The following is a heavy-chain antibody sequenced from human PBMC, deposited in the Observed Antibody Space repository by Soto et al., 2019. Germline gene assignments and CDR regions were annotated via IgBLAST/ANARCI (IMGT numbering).Heavy chain of an antibody. Sequence: GASQKLSWEASGYSFTRYWNWWVRQMPGKGPVWMGRLSPRDSDTNCRPTVQGHVTLSAHKTISTAYLPWSSLKASDTAMYYCARPTNDDSVTGYPVPSMGFWGRGTRVTVAS. CDR2: LSPRDSDT. CDR3: ARPTNDDSVTGYPVPSMGF. D-gene: IGHD3-9*01. J-gene: IGHJ6*02. V-gene: IGHV5-10-1*01. CDR1: GYSFTRYW.